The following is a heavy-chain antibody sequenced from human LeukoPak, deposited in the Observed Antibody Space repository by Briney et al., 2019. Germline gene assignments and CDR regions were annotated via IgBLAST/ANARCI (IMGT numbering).Heavy chain of an antibody. CDR3: ARRWGHFDY. V-gene: IGHV4-39*01. D-gene: IGHD7-27*01. J-gene: IGHJ4*02. Sequence: PSETLSLTCTVSGGSISSGDYYWSWIRQPPGKGLEWIGSIYYSGSTYYNPSLKSRVTISIYTSKNQFSLKLSSVTAADTAVYYCARRWGHFDYWGQGTLVTVSS. CDR2: IYYSGST. CDR1: GGSISSGDYY.